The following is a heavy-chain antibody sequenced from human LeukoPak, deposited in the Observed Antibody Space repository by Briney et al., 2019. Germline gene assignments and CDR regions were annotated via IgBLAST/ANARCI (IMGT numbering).Heavy chain of an antibody. Sequence: ASVKVSCLACGYTFIGYYMHWVRPAPGQGVAWMGWINPNSGGTNYAQKFQGRVTMTRDTSISTAYMELSRLRSDDTAVYYCARGNWELLDFDYWGQGTLVIVSS. CDR1: GYTFIGYY. J-gene: IGHJ4*02. V-gene: IGHV1-2*02. CDR2: INPNSGGT. CDR3: ARGNWELLDFDY. D-gene: IGHD1-26*01.